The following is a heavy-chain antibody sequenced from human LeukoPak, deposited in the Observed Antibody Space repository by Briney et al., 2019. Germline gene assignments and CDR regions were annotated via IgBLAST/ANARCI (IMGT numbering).Heavy chain of an antibody. CDR3: AREKVGIAVAGTGVYYYYGMDV. D-gene: IGHD6-19*01. CDR2: IYHSGST. V-gene: IGHV4-4*02. J-gene: IGHJ6*02. CDR1: GGSISSSNW. Sequence: SETLSLTCAVSGGSISSSNWWSWVRQPPGKGLEWIGEIYHSGSTNYNPSLKSRVTISVDKSKNQFSLKLNSVTAADTAVYYCAREKVGIAVAGTGVYYYYGMDVWGQGTTVTVSS.